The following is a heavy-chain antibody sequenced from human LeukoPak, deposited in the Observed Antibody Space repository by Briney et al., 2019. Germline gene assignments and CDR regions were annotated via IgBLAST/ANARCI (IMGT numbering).Heavy chain of an antibody. CDR2: INWNAGST. D-gene: IGHD3-9*01. J-gene: IGHJ6*03. V-gene: IGHV3-20*04. Sequence: AGGSLRLSCAASGFTFEDYGMSWVRQAPGKGLEWVPGINWNAGSTGYADSVKGRFTISRDNAKNSLYLQMNSLRAEDTAVYYCARVSTGYYLRYYYYYMDVWGKGTTVTISS. CDR3: ARVSTGYYLRYYYYYMDV. CDR1: GFTFEDYG.